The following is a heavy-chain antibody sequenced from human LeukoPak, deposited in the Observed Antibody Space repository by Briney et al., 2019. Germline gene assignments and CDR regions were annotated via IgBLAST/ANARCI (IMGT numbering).Heavy chain of an antibody. D-gene: IGHD3-10*01. V-gene: IGHV6-1*01. CDR2: TYYRSKWYN. Sequence: SQTLSLTCAIPGDSVSSNSAAWNWIRQSPSRGLEWLGRTYYRSKWYNDYAVSVKSRITINPDTSKNQFSLQLNSVTPEDTAVYYCARDRTSLRTGSYGSGSYYFDYWGQGTLVTVSS. J-gene: IGHJ4*02. CDR3: ARDRTSLRTGSYGSGSYYFDY. CDR1: GDSVSSNSAA.